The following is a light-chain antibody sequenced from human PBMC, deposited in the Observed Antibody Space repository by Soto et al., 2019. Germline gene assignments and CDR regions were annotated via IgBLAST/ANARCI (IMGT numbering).Light chain of an antibody. CDR2: KVS. CDR1: QSLVHSDGNTY. V-gene: IGKV2-30*02. J-gene: IGKJ2*01. Sequence: DIVMTQSPPSLPVTLGQPASISCSSSQSLVHSDGNTYLSWFQQRPGQSPRRLIYKVSNRDSGVPDRCSGSGSGTDFTLKISRVEAEDVGLYYCMQATHWPYTFGQGTKLEIK. CDR3: MQATHWPYT.